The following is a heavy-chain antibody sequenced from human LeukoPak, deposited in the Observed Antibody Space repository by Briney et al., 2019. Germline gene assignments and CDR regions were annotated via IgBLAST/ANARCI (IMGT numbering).Heavy chain of an antibody. V-gene: IGHV4-4*07. J-gene: IGHJ4*02. CDR3: ARDLYGDFFDY. Sequence: PSETLSLTCTVSGGSISPYYWSWIRQSAGKGLEWIGRIYSTGSTNYNPSLKSRVTMPVDTSKNQFSLNLSSVTAADTAVYYCARDLYGDFFDYWGQGTLVTVSS. CDR1: GGSISPYY. CDR2: IYSTGST. D-gene: IGHD4-17*01.